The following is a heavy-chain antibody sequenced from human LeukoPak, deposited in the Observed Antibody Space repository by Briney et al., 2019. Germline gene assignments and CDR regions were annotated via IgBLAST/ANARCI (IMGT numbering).Heavy chain of an antibody. CDR2: ISGSGGST. Sequence: GGSLRLSCAASGFTFSSYAMSWVRQAPGKGLEWVSAISGSGGSTYYADSVKGRFAISRDNSKNTLYLQMNSLRAEDTAVYYCAKISPSSAWYQGYFDYWGQGTLVTVSS. V-gene: IGHV3-23*01. D-gene: IGHD6-19*01. J-gene: IGHJ4*02. CDR1: GFTFSSYA. CDR3: AKISPSSAWYQGYFDY.